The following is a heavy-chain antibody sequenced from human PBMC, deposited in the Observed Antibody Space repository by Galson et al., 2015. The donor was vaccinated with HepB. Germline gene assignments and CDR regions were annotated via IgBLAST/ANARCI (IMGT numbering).Heavy chain of an antibody. CDR1: GFTFSSYA. J-gene: IGHJ4*02. CDR2: ISGGGGST. CDR3: AKDLAIGMRGEFDY. Sequence: LRLSCAASGFTFSSYAMSWVRQAPGKGLEWVSAISGGGGSTYYADSVKGRFTISRDNSKNTLYLQMNSLRAEDTAVYYCAKDLAIGMRGEFDYWGQGTLVTVSS. V-gene: IGHV3-23*01. D-gene: IGHD3-16*01.